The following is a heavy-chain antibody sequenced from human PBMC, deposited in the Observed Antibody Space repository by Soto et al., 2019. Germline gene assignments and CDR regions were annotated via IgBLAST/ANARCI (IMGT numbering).Heavy chain of an antibody. D-gene: IGHD6-19*01. CDR3: ARDSTAVACYYFDN. J-gene: IGHJ4*02. Sequence: VQLVESGGGVVQPGRSLRLSCAASGFTLSTYAMHWVRQAPGKGLEWVAVISYDGSNKYYADSVKGRFTISRDTSKNTLYLQMNSLRPEDTAVYYCARDSTAVACYYFDNWGQGTPVTVSS. V-gene: IGHV3-30-3*01. CDR1: GFTLSTYA. CDR2: ISYDGSNK.